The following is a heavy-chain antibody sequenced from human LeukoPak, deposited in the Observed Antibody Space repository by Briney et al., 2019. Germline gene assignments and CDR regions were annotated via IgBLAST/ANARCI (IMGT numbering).Heavy chain of an antibody. CDR3: ARDPTPGDPPHY. Sequence: GGSLRLSCAASGXTFSSYSMNWVRQAPGKGLEWVSSISSSSSYIYYADSVKGRFTISRDNAKNSLYLQMNSLRAEDTAVYYCARDPTPGDPPHYWGQGILVTVSS. CDR2: ISSSSSYI. J-gene: IGHJ4*02. V-gene: IGHV3-21*01. CDR1: GXTFSSYS. D-gene: IGHD4-17*01.